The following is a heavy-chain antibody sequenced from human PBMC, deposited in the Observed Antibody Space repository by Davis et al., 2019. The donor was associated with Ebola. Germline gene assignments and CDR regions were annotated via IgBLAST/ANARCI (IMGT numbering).Heavy chain of an antibody. V-gene: IGHV4-59*11. CDR2: IYDSGRT. Sequence: PSETLSLTCSFSDGSISSHYWNWIRQPPGKGLEWVGIIYDSGRTNYNPSLKSRVTISADTSKNQLSLNLRSVTAADTAVYYCVRFGRGAYWGQGTLVTVSS. CDR1: DGSISSHY. CDR3: VRFGRGAY. D-gene: IGHD3-16*01. J-gene: IGHJ4*02.